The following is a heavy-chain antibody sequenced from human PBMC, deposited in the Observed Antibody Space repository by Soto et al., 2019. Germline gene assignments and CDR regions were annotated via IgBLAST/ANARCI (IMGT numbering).Heavy chain of an antibody. D-gene: IGHD2-15*01. CDR1: GFTFSSYA. J-gene: IGHJ4*02. CDR2: ISSNGGST. Sequence: GGSLRLSCSASGFTFSSYAMHWVRQAPGKGLEYVSAISSNGGSTYYADSVKGRFTISRDNSKNTLYLQMSSLRAEDTAVYYCVVQYCSGGGCYSGPFDYWGQGTLVTVSS. CDR3: VVQYCSGGGCYSGPFDY. V-gene: IGHV3-64D*08.